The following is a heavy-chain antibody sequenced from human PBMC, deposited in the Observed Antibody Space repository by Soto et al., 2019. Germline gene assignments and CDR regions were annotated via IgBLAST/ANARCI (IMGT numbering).Heavy chain of an antibody. CDR2: ISGSGSST. CDR1: GFTFSSYA. V-gene: IGHV3-23*01. CDR3: AKEFTYADLWSGFSPFDS. D-gene: IGHD3-3*01. Sequence: EVQLLESGGGLVQPGGSLRLSCAASGFTFSSYAMSWVRQAPGKGLEWVSLISGSGSSTYSADAVKGRFTISRDNSKNTLYLQMSSLRAEDTAVYYCAKEFTYADLWSGFSPFDSWGQGTLVTVSS. J-gene: IGHJ4*02.